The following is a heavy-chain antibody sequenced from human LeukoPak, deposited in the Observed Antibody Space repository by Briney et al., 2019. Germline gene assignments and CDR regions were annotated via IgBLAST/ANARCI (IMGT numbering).Heavy chain of an antibody. J-gene: IGHJ4*02. D-gene: IGHD3-9*01. Sequence: PGGSLRLSCAASGFTFSSYGMHWVRQAPGKGLEWVAVISYDGSNKYYADSVKGRFTISRDNSKNTLYLQMNSLRAEDTAVYYCARDPSTYYDILTGYFYFDYWGQGTLVTVSS. V-gene: IGHV3-30*03. CDR2: ISYDGSNK. CDR3: ARDPSTYYDILTGYFYFDY. CDR1: GFTFSSYG.